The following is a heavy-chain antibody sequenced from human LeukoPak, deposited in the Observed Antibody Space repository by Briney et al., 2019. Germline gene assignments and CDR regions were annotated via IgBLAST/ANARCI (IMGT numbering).Heavy chain of an antibody. J-gene: IGHJ6*03. CDR2: INPNSGGT. Sequence: ASVKVSCKASGYTFTGYYMHWVRQAPGQGLEWMGWINPNSGGTNYAQKFQGRVTMTRDTSISTAYMELSRLRSDGTAVYYCARGSAPPHYYYRDVWGKGTTVTVSS. CDR3: ARGSAPPHYYYRDV. CDR1: GYTFTGYY. D-gene: IGHD3-3*01. V-gene: IGHV1-2*02.